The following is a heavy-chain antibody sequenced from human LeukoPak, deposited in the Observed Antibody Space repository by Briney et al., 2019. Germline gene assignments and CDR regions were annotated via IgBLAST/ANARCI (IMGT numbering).Heavy chain of an antibody. D-gene: IGHD3-9*01. V-gene: IGHV5-51*01. CDR3: ASQHVDHDILTGYYHNDAFDI. J-gene: IGHJ3*02. CDR1: GYSFTSYW. CDR2: IYPGDSDT. Sequence: GESLKISCTGSGYSFTSYWIGWVRQMPGKGLEWMGIIYPGDSDTRYSPSFQGQVTISADKSISTAYLQWSSLKASDTAMYYCASQHVDHDILTGYYHNDAFDIWGQGTMVTVSS.